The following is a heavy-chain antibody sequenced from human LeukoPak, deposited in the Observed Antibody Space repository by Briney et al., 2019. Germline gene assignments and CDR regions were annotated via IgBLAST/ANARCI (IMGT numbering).Heavy chain of an antibody. J-gene: IGHJ4*02. CDR1: GFTFGTYW. V-gene: IGHV3-74*01. CDR2: INTDGSST. CDR3: ARGGLEPVDY. D-gene: IGHD1-1*01. Sequence: PGGSLRLSCAASGFTFGTYWMHWVRQAPGKGLVWVSRINTDGSSTSYADSVKGRFTISRDNAKNTLYLQMNSLRADDTAVYYCARGGLEPVDYWGQGTLVTVSS.